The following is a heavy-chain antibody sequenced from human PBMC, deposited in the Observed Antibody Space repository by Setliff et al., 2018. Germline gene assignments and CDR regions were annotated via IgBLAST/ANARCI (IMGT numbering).Heavy chain of an antibody. CDR2: IKKDGSIK. CDR3: SRDLQGSGDYVVDY. J-gene: IGHJ4*02. CDR1: GFTFRSYW. Sequence: PSETLSLSCAASGFTFRSYWMSWVRQAPGKGLEWVANIKKDGSIKYYLDSVRGRFTISRDNAENSLTLQMNSLRVEDTAVYYCSRDLQGSGDYVVDYWGQGTLVTVSS. D-gene: IGHD4-17*01. V-gene: IGHV3-7*01.